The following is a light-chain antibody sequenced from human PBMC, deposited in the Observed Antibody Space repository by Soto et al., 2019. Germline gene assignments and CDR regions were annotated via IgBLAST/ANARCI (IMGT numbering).Light chain of an antibody. CDR1: QSVSSSY. J-gene: IGKJ1*01. Sequence: EIVFTQSPGTLYLSPGERATLSCRAIQSVSSSYLAWYQQKLGQAPRLLIYGASSRANGIPDSFSSSGSGTDLTLTISRLEPEDFAAYYCQQYGSSPTWTFGQGTKVDIK. CDR2: GAS. CDR3: QQYGSSPTWT. V-gene: IGKV3-20*01.